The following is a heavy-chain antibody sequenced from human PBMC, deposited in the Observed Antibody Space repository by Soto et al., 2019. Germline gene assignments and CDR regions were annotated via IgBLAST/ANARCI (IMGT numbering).Heavy chain of an antibody. V-gene: IGHV1-18*04. CDR1: GYTFTSYG. CDR3: ARGSTGLTYYDFWSGYYGWFDP. J-gene: IGHJ5*02. D-gene: IGHD3-3*01. Sequence: ASVKVSCKASGYTFTSYGISWVRQAPGQGLEWMGWISAYNGNTNYAQKLQGRVTMTTDTSTSTAYMELRSLRSDDTAVYYCARGSTGLTYYDFWSGYYGWFDPWGQGTLGTVST. CDR2: ISAYNGNT.